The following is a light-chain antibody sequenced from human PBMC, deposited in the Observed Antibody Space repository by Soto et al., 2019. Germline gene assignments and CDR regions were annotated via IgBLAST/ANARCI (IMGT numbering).Light chain of an antibody. CDR1: SSNIGNNA. J-gene: IGLJ2*01. V-gene: IGLV1-36*01. CDR3: AAWDDSLNGLV. CDR2: YDD. Sequence: QSVLTQPPSVSDAPRQRVTISCPGSSSNIGNNAVNWYQQLPGKAPKLLIYYDDLLPSGVSDRFSGSKSGTSASLAISGLQSEDEADYYCAAWDDSLNGLVFGGGTKLTVL.